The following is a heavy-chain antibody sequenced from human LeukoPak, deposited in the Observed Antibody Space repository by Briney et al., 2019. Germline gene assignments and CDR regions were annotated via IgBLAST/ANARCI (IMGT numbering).Heavy chain of an antibody. CDR1: GYTFTSYG. CDR3: ARDLRHYDVFTGYYYFDY. V-gene: IGHV1-18*01. J-gene: IGHJ4*02. CDR2: ISAYNGNT. D-gene: IGHD3-9*01. Sequence: ASVKVSCKASGYTFTSYGISWVRQAPGQGLEWMGWISAYNGNTNYARKFQGRVTMTTDTSTNPAYMELRSLRPDDTAIYYCARDLRHYDVFTGYYYFDYWGQGTLVTVSS.